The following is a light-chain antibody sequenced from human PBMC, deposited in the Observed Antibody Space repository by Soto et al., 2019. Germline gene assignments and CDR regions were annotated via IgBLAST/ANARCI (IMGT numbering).Light chain of an antibody. V-gene: IGLV2-14*03. CDR1: SSDVGGYNY. Sequence: QSVLTQPASVSGSPGRSITISCTGTSSDVGGYNYVSWYQQHPGKAPKLMIYDVTNRPSGVSNRFSGSKSGNTASLTISGLQAEDEADYYCSSYTGSNTLEVFGTGTKVTVL. CDR2: DVT. J-gene: IGLJ1*01. CDR3: SSYTGSNTLEV.